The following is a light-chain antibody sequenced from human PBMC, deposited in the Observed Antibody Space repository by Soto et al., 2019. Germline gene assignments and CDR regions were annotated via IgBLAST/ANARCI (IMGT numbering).Light chain of an antibody. CDR3: MQATRWHWT. CDR2: KVS. J-gene: IGKJ1*01. Sequence: DVVMTQSPLSLPVTLGQPASISCRSSQSLVSSNGNTFLIWFQQRPGQTPRRLNYKVSNRDSAVPERFTGSGSGTDFTMEISRVEAEDVWVYYCMQATRWHWTFCQGNKVAIK. CDR1: QSLVSSNGNTF. V-gene: IGKV2-30*01.